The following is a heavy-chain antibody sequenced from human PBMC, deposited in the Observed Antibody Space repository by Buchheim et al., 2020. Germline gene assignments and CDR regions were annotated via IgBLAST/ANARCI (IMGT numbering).Heavy chain of an antibody. CDR1: GYTFTSYD. Sequence: QVQLVQSGAEVKKPGASVKVSCKASGYTFTSYDINWVRQATGQGLEWMGWMNPNSGNTGYAQKFQGRVTMTRNNSISTAYMELSSLRSEDTAVYYCARFVPVRIFGVVIFSPYFDYWGQGTL. J-gene: IGHJ4*02. CDR3: ARFVPVRIFGVVIFSPYFDY. CDR2: MNPNSGNT. D-gene: IGHD3-3*01. V-gene: IGHV1-8*01.